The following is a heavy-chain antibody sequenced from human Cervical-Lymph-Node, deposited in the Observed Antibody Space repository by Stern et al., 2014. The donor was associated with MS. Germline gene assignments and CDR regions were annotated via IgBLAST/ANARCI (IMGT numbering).Heavy chain of an antibody. Sequence: QLVQSGAEVKKPGSSVNVSCKPSGGKLSSSFAVSWVRQAPGQGLEWMGRILPIIGLANYAQKFQTRLTITADKSTSTVYMELSSLTSEDTALYYCARGIVTNRPASTLHNLFDPWGQGTLVTVSS. CDR2: ILPIIGLA. D-gene: IGHD4-17*01. CDR3: ARGIVTNRPASTLHNLFDP. V-gene: IGHV1-69*09. J-gene: IGHJ5*02. CDR1: GGKLSSSFA.